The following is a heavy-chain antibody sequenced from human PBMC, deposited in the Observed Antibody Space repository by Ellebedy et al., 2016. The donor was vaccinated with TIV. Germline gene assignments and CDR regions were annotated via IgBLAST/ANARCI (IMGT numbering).Heavy chain of an antibody. CDR3: ARFSHDFWSGYYFDN. J-gene: IGHJ4*01. CDR1: GFTFSGYW. D-gene: IGHD3-3*01. CDR2: INGDGTST. Sequence: GESLKISCAASGFTFSGYWMHWVRQAPGKGLVWVSRINGDGTSTAYADSVKGRFTISRDNAKNTLSLQMNSLRAEDTAMYFCARFSHDFWSGYYFDNWGHGTLVTVSS. V-gene: IGHV3-74*01.